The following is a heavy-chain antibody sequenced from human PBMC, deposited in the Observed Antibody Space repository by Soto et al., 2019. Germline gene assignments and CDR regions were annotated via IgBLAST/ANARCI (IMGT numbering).Heavy chain of an antibody. V-gene: IGHV3-21*01. CDR2: ISSSSSYI. Sequence: PGGSLRLSCAASGFTFSSYAMHWVRQAPGKGLEWVSSISSSSSYIYYADSVKGRFTISRDNAKNSLYLQMNSLRAEDTAVYYCARRGPDAFDIWGQGTMVTVSS. CDR3: ARRGPDAFDI. CDR1: GFTFSSYA. D-gene: IGHD3-16*01. J-gene: IGHJ3*02.